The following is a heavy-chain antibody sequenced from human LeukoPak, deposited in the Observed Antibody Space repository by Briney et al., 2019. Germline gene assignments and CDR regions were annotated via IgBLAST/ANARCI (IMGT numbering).Heavy chain of an antibody. CDR1: AYTFTGYY. Sequence: ASVEVSCKASAYTFTGYYIHWVRQAPGQGLEWMGIINPSGGSTSYAQKFQGRVTMTRDMSTSTVYMELSSLRSEDTAVYYCARNIVVVVAATETDAFDIWGQGTMVTVSS. CDR3: ARNIVVVVAATETDAFDI. CDR2: INPSGGST. J-gene: IGHJ3*02. D-gene: IGHD2-15*01. V-gene: IGHV1-46*01.